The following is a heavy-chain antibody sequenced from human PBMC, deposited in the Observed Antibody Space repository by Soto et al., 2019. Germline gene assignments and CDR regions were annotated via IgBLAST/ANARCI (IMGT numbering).Heavy chain of an antibody. D-gene: IGHD6-19*01. CDR1: GYTFTSYG. V-gene: IGHV1-18*01. J-gene: IGHJ4*02. CDR2: ISAYNGNT. Sequence: ASVKVSCKASGYTFTSYGISWVRQAPGQGLEWMGWISAYNGNTNYAQKLQGRVTMTTDTSTSTAYMELRSLRSDDTAVYYCARERIRGYSRGWPHGYWGQGTLVTVSS. CDR3: ARERIRGYSRGWPHGY.